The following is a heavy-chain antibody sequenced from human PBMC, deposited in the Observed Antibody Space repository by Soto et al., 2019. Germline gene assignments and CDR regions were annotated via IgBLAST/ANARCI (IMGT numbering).Heavy chain of an antibody. CDR3: ARGLIGDFWSGRTIYGMDV. J-gene: IGHJ6*02. Sequence: SETLSLTCTVSGGSVSSSSYYWGWIRQPPGKGLEWIGNIYYSGSTNYNPSLKSRVTISVDTSKNQFSLKLSSVTAADTAVYYCARGLIGDFWSGRTIYGMDVWGQGTTVTVSS. CDR1: GGSVSSSSYY. V-gene: IGHV4-39*07. D-gene: IGHD3-3*01. CDR2: IYYSGST.